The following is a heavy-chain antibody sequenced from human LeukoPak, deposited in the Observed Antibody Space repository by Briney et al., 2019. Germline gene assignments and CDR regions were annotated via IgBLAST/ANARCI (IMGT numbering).Heavy chain of an antibody. CDR3: AIRDGHTDH. J-gene: IGHJ4*02. CDR2: INAVNGYA. Sequence: GASVKVSCKASGYTFTNYAMHWVRQAPGHRPEWLGWINAVNGYAKYSQELQGRVIITRDTSANTAYMELSSLRSEDMAIYYCAIRDGHTDHWGQGTLVTVSS. D-gene: IGHD5-24*01. V-gene: IGHV1-3*03. CDR1: GYTFTNYA.